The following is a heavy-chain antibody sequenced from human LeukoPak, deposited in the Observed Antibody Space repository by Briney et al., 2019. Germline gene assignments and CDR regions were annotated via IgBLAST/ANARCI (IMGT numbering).Heavy chain of an antibody. J-gene: IGHJ4*02. V-gene: IGHV3-53*01. CDR1: GFTVSSNY. CDR3: AREMVEGYMGY. D-gene: IGHD6-13*01. CDR2: IYSGGST. Sequence: GGSLRLSCAASGFTVSSNYMSWVRQAPGKGLEWVSVIYSGGSTYYADSVKGRFTISRDNSKNTLYLQMNSLRAEDTAVYYCAREMVEGYMGYWGQGTLVTVSS.